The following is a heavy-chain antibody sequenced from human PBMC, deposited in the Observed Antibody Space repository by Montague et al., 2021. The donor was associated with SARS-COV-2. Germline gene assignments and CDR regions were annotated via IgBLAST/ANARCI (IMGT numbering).Heavy chain of an antibody. Sequence: SETLSLTCAVYGGSFSGYYWSWIRQPPGKGLEWIGEINHSGSTNYNPSLKSRVTISVDTSKNQFSLELSSVTAADTAVYYCAGYYYDSSGYYDYWGQGTLVTVSS. D-gene: IGHD3-22*01. CDR2: INHSGST. V-gene: IGHV4-34*01. CDR3: AGYYYDSSGYYDY. J-gene: IGHJ4*02. CDR1: GGSFSGYY.